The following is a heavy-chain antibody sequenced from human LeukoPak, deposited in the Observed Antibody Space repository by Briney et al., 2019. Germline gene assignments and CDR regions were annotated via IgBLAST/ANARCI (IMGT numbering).Heavy chain of an antibody. V-gene: IGHV5-51*01. CDR1: GYSFTSYW. J-gene: IGHJ3*02. Sequence: GETLKISCKGSGYSFTSYWIGWVRQMPGKGLEWMGIIYPGDSDTRYSPSFQGQVTISADKSISTAYLQWSSLKASDTAMYYCARIPYCGGDCYAPVAFDIWGQGTMVTVSS. CDR3: ARIPYCGGDCYAPVAFDI. CDR2: IYPGDSDT. D-gene: IGHD2-21*02.